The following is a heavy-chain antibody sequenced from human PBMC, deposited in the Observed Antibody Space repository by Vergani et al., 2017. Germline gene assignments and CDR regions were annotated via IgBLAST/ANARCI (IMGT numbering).Heavy chain of an antibody. Sequence: EVQLVESGGGLVQPGGSLRLSCAASGFTVSSNYMSWVRQAPGKGLEWVSVIYSGGSTYYADSVKGRFTISRDNSKNTLYLQMNSLRAEDTGVYYCARDWIAVAGVYFDYWGQGTLVTVSS. J-gene: IGHJ4*02. CDR2: IYSGGST. CDR1: GFTVSSNY. CDR3: ARDWIAVAGVYFDY. V-gene: IGHV3-66*01. D-gene: IGHD6-19*01.